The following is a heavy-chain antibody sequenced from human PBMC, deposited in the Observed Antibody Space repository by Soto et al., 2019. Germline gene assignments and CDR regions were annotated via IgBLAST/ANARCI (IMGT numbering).Heavy chain of an antibody. V-gene: IGHV4-30-4*01. CDR1: GGYITSGDYY. CDR2: IHNSGST. Sequence: QVQLQESGPGLVKPSQTLSLTCSVSGGYITSGDYYWSWIRQPPGKGLEWIGYIHNSGSTYYSLSLKSRVTILVDTSKNEFYLELSSVTAADTAVYYCARAESITIFGVVLAYFDYWGRGTLVTVSS. D-gene: IGHD3-3*01. J-gene: IGHJ4*02. CDR3: ARAESITIFGVVLAYFDY.